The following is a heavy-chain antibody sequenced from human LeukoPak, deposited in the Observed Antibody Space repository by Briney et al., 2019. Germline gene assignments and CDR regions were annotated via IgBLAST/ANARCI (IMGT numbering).Heavy chain of an antibody. J-gene: IGHJ4*02. D-gene: IGHD6-13*01. CDR1: GFTFSNYW. Sequence: GGSLRLSCAASGFTFSNYWMSWVRQAPGKGLEWVANIKFDGSDKFYVDSVKGRFTISRDNAKNLLYLQMNSLRAEDTAVYYCAKDLPLIAAAEYWGQGTLVTVSS. V-gene: IGHV3-7*03. CDR3: AKDLPLIAAAEY. CDR2: IKFDGSDK.